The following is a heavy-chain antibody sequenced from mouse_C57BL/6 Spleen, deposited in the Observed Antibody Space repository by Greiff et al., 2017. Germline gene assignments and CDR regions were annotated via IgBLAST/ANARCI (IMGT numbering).Heavy chain of an antibody. CDR2: IYPGDGDT. CDR3: AREELGPFYYAMDY. CDR1: GYAFSSSW. D-gene: IGHD4-1*01. V-gene: IGHV1-82*01. Sequence: QVQLKQSGPELVKPGASVKISCKASGYAFSSSWMNWVKQRPGKGLEWIGRIYPGDGDTNYNGKFKGKATVTADKSSSTAYMQLSSLTSEDSAVYFCAREELGPFYYAMDYWGQGTSVTVSS. J-gene: IGHJ4*01.